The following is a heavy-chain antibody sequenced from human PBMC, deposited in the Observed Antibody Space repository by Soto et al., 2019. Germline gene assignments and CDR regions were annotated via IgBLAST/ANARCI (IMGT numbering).Heavy chain of an antibody. Sequence: QVQLQESGPGLVKPSETLSLTCTVSGASVGSESYYWNWIRQPPRKGLEWIGYIYFSGSTNYNPSLNSRVTISLDTSKNQFSLRLRSVTAADTAVYFCARDVFDYGGKGWFDAWGPGSLVTVSS. CDR3: ARDVFDYGGKGWFDA. V-gene: IGHV4-61*01. J-gene: IGHJ5*02. CDR2: IYFSGST. CDR1: GASVGSESYY. D-gene: IGHD4-17*01.